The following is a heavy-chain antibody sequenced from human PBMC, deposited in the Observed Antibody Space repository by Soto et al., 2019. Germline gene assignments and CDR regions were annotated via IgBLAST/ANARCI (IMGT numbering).Heavy chain of an antibody. CDR3: ANAPSDSYYYFDY. CDR2: IRGNNGDT. CDR1: GFTFSFCA. J-gene: IGHJ4*02. V-gene: IGHV3-23*01. Sequence: EVQLLESGGGLVQPGGSLRLSCAASGFTFSFCAMSWVRQAPGKGLEWVSSIRGNNGDTYYADSVKGRFTISRDNYKNTLYLHLISPRVEDTAAYYCANAPSDSYYYFDYWGQGALVTVSS. D-gene: IGHD3-22*01.